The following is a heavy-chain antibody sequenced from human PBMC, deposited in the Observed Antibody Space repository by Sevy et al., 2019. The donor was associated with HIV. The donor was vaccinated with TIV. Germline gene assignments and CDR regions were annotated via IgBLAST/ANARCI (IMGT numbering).Heavy chain of an antibody. CDR3: ARDYYGDYGWVVDY. Sequence: SETLSLTCAVYGGSFSGYYWSWIRQPPGKGLEWIGEINHSGSTNYNPSLKSRVTISVDTSKNQFSLKMSSVTAADTVAYFCARDYYGDYGWVVDYWGQGTLVTVSS. V-gene: IGHV4-34*01. CDR2: INHSGST. D-gene: IGHD4-17*01. CDR1: GGSFSGYY. J-gene: IGHJ4*02.